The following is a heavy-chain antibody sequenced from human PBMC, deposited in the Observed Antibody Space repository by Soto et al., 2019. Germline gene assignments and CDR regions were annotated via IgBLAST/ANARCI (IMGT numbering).Heavy chain of an antibody. CDR3: AREKITALLDY. Sequence: SETLSLTCAVYGGSFSGYYWTWIRQPPGTGLEWIGEINHSGSTNYNPSLKSRVTISVDTSKNQFSLKLTSVTAAATAVYYCAREKITALLDYWGQGTLVTVSS. CDR2: INHSGST. J-gene: IGHJ4*02. V-gene: IGHV4-34*01. CDR1: GGSFSGYY.